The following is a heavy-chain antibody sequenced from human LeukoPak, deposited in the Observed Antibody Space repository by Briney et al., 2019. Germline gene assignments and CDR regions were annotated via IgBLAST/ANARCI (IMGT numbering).Heavy chain of an antibody. Sequence: GGSLRLSCAASGFAVGSKYMTWVRQAPGRGLEWVANISPDGSDKYYVDSVKGRFTISRDNAKASLFLQMNSLRVDDTAIYFCTRLGVGGYWGQGTLVTVSS. V-gene: IGHV3-7*01. D-gene: IGHD3-16*01. CDR1: GFAVGSKY. J-gene: IGHJ4*02. CDR3: TRLGVGGY. CDR2: ISPDGSDK.